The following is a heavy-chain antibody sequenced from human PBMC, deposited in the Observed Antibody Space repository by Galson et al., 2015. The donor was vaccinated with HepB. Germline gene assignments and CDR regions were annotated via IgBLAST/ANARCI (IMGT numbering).Heavy chain of an antibody. Sequence: SLRLSCAASGFTFSSYAMSWVRQAPGKGLEWVSAISGSGGSTYYADSVKGRFTISRDNSKNTLYLQMNSLRAEDTAVYYCAKDAKYYDSSGYYPAYYFDYWGQGTLVTVSS. CDR3: AKDAKYYDSSGYYPAYYFDY. V-gene: IGHV3-23*01. CDR2: ISGSGGST. CDR1: GFTFSSYA. J-gene: IGHJ4*02. D-gene: IGHD3-22*01.